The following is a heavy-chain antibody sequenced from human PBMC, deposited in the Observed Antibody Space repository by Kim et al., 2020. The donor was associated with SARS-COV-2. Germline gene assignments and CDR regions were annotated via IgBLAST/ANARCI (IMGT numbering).Heavy chain of an antibody. CDR2: IKGKMDGGTI. CDR3: MWVYRDY. CDR1: GFSLNDAW. V-gene: IGHV3-15*01. Sequence: GGSLRLSCAASGFSLNDAWMTWVRQAPGKGRECVGRIKGKMDGGTIDYAAPVKGRFTISRDDSKNTIYLQMNSLKSEDTAVYYCMWVYRDYWGQGTLVTVSS. J-gene: IGHJ4*02. D-gene: IGHD1-26*01.